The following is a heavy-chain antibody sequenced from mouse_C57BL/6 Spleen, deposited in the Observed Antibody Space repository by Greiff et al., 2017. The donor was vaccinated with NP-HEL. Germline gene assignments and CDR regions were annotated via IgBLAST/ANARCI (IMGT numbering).Heavy chain of an antibody. V-gene: IGHV1-69*01. Sequence: QVHVKQPGAELVMPGASVKLSCKASGYTFTSYWMHWVKQRPGQGLEWIGEIDPSDSYTNYNQKFKGKSTLTVDKSSSTAYMQLSSLTSEDSAVYYCARCDYDGTWFAYWGQGTLVTVSA. CDR2: IDPSDSYT. CDR3: ARCDYDGTWFAY. D-gene: IGHD2-4*01. CDR1: GYTFTSYW. J-gene: IGHJ3*01.